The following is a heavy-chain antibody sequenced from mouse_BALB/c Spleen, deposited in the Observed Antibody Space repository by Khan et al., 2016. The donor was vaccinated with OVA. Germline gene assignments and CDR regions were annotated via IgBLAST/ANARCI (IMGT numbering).Heavy chain of an antibody. Sequence: VRLQQSGAELVKPGASVKLSCTGSGFNIKDTYIQWVKQRPEQGLEWIGRIDPANGKTIFDPKFQGTATITADTSSNTAYLHLSSLTSEDTVVYYCASSLLLYAMDYWGQGTSVTVSS. CDR1: GFNIKDTY. V-gene: IGHV14-3*02. CDR3: ASSLLLYAMDY. J-gene: IGHJ4*01. D-gene: IGHD1-2*01. CDR2: IDPANGKT.